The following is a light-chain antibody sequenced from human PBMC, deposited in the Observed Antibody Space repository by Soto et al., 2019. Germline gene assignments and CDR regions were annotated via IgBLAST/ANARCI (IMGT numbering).Light chain of an antibody. CDR2: DAS. CDR3: QQLNSYPYI. Sequence: IQLTQSPSSLSASVGDRVTITCRASQGISTYLAWYQQKPGKAPKLLIYDASTLQSGVPSRLSGSGSGTDFTLTISILQPEDFATYYCQQLNSYPYIFGQGTKLEIK. CDR1: QGISTY. J-gene: IGKJ2*01. V-gene: IGKV1-9*01.